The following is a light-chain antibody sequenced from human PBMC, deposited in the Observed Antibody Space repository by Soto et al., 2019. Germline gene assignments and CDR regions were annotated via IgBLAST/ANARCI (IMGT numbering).Light chain of an antibody. J-gene: IGKJ1*01. CDR1: QTVLTN. V-gene: IGKV3-15*01. CDR2: AAS. Sequence: VVMTQSPATLSVSPGERATLSCRASQTVLTNLAWYQQKPGQAPRLLIYAASATAPGIPGRFSGSGSGTEFTLTISSLQPDDFATYYCQHYNSYSEAFGQGTKVDIK. CDR3: QHYNSYSEA.